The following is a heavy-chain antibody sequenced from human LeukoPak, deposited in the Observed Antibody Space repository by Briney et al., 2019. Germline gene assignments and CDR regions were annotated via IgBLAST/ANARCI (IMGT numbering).Heavy chain of an antibody. CDR1: GGSISSSSYY. J-gene: IGHJ4*02. CDR2: IYYSGST. V-gene: IGHV4-39*01. D-gene: IGHD3-10*01. Sequence: PSETLSLTCTVSGGSISSSSYYWGWIRQPPGKGLEWIGSIYYSGSTYYNPSLKSRVTISVDTSKNQFSLKLSSVTAADTAVYYCASHEITMVRGVIPYYFDYWGQGTLVTVSS. CDR3: ASHEITMVRGVIPYYFDY.